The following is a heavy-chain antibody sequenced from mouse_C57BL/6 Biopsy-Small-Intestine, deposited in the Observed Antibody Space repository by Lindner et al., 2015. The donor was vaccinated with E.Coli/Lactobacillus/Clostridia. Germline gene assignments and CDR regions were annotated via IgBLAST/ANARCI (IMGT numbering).Heavy chain of an antibody. CDR3: ARITGTTKYDF. J-gene: IGHJ4*01. V-gene: IGHV9-3-1*01. CDR2: INTDTGKS. D-gene: IGHD4-1*01. Sequence: VKVSCKAPGYTFTSYMHWVRQAPGQRLEWMGWINTDTGKSMYAQGFTGRFVFSLDTSVSTAYLQISGLKAEDTAVYYCARITGTTKYDFWGQGTLVTVSS. CDR1: GYTFTSY.